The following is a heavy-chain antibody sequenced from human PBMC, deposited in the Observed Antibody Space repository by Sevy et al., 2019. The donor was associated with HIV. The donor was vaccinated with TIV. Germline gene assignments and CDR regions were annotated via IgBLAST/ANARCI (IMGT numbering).Heavy chain of an antibody. CDR1: GFTFSSYG. Sequence: GGSLRLSCAASGFTFSSYGMHWVHQAPGKGLEWVAFIRYDGTNKYYADSVKGRFTISRDNSKNTLYLQMNSLRAEDTALYYCAKDSRTVAGYGMDVWGQGTTVTVSS. CDR2: IRYDGTNK. J-gene: IGHJ6*02. D-gene: IGHD6-19*01. V-gene: IGHV3-30*02. CDR3: AKDSRTVAGYGMDV.